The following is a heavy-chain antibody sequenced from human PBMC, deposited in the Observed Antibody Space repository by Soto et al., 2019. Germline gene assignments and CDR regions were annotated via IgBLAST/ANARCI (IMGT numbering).Heavy chain of an antibody. D-gene: IGHD3-3*01. Sequence: QVQLVQSGAEVKKPGSSVKVSCKASGGTFSSYAISWVRQAPGQGLEWMGGIIPIFGTANYAQKFQGRVTINAGESTSTPNMELSSLRAEDTSVYYCASSGAKQIIRGGGWYFDLWGRGTLVTVSS. V-gene: IGHV1-69*01. CDR1: GGTFSSYA. CDR2: IIPIFGTA. J-gene: IGHJ2*01. CDR3: ASSGAKQIIRGGGWYFDL.